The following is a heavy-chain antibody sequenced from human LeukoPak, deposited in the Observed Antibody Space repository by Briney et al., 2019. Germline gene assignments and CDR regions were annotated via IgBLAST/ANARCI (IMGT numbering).Heavy chain of an antibody. CDR2: INPNSGGT. CDR1: GYTFTGYH. CDR3: ARTLRLYSGYDYRYYFDY. V-gene: IGHV1-2*02. Sequence: ASVKVSCKASGYTFTGYHMHWVRQAPGQGLEWMGWINPNSGGTNYAQKFQGRVTMTRDTSISTAYMELSRLRSDDTAVYYCARTLRLYSGYDYRYYFDYWGQGTLVTVSS. D-gene: IGHD5-12*01. J-gene: IGHJ4*02.